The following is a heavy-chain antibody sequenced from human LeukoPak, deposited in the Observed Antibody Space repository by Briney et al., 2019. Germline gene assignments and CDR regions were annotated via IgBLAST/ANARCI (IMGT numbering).Heavy chain of an antibody. CDR2: ISGSGGST. V-gene: IGHV3-23*01. Sequence: GGSLRLSCAASGFTFSSYAMSWVRQAPGKGLEWVSAISGSGGSTYYADSVKGRFTISRDNAKNSLDLQMNSLRDEDTAMYYCARIGGGSYFVDAFDIWGQGTTVTVSS. CDR3: ARIGGGSYFVDAFDI. J-gene: IGHJ3*02. D-gene: IGHD1-26*01. CDR1: GFTFSSYA.